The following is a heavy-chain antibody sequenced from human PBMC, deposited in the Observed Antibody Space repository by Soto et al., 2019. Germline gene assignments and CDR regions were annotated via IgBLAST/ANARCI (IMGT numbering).Heavy chain of an antibody. Sequence: HPGGSLRLSCAASGFTFSSYGMHWVRQAPGKGLEWVAVISYDGSNKYYADSVKGRFTISRDNSKNTLYLQMNSLRAEDTAVYYCAKDQFRATVTTTRGHYYYYMDVWGKGTTVTVSS. CDR2: ISYDGSNK. J-gene: IGHJ6*03. D-gene: IGHD4-17*01. V-gene: IGHV3-30*18. CDR1: GFTFSSYG. CDR3: AKDQFRATVTTTRGHYYYYMDV.